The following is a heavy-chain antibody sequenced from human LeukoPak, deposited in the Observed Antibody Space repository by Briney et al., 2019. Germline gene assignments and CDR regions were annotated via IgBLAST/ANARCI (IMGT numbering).Heavy chain of an antibody. J-gene: IGHJ6*02. D-gene: IGHD3-10*01. CDR2: ISSSSSYI. Sequence: GGSLRPSCAASGFTFSSYSMNWVRQAPGKGLEWVSSISSSSSYIYYADSVKGRFTISRDNAKNSLYLQMNSLRAEDTAVYYCARDQDAAMVRGALLYFHYYYGMDVWGQGTTVTVSS. CDR1: GFTFSSYS. V-gene: IGHV3-21*01. CDR3: ARDQDAAMVRGALLYFHYYYGMDV.